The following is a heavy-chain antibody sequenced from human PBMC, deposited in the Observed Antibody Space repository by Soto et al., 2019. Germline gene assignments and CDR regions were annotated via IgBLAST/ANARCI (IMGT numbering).Heavy chain of an antibody. D-gene: IGHD3-22*01. CDR2: ITTTSSTM. V-gene: IGHV3-48*02. J-gene: IGHJ6*02. Sequence: SGGSLRLSCTPSGFIFSDYSMNWVRQAPGKGLEWISYITTTSSTMYYADSVKGRFTISRGNAKNSLYLQMNSLRDEDTAVYYCARDSSGRQYYGMDVWGQGTTVTVSS. CDR1: GFIFSDYS. CDR3: ARDSSGRQYYGMDV.